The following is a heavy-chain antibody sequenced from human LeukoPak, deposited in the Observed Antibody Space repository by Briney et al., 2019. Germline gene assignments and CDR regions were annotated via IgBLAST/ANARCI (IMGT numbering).Heavy chain of an antibody. CDR3: TTLSYYDFWSGYPPSDY. D-gene: IGHD3-3*01. Sequence: GGSLRLSCAASGFTFSNAWMSWVRQAPGKGLEWVGRIKSKTDGGTTDYSAPVKGRFTISRDDSKNTLYLQMNSMKTEDTAVYYCTTLSYYDFWSGYPPSDYWGQGTLVTVSS. CDR1: GFTFSNAW. CDR2: IKSKTDGGTT. J-gene: IGHJ4*02. V-gene: IGHV3-15*01.